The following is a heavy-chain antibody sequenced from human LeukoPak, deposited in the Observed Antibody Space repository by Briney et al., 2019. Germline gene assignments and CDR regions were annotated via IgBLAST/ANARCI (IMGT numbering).Heavy chain of an antibody. J-gene: IGHJ4*02. V-gene: IGHV3-21*01. CDR1: GFTFSSHW. CDR2: ISSSSTYI. Sequence: PGGSLRLSCAASGFTFSSHWMHWVRHAPGKGLEWVSSISSSSTYIYYADSVKGRFTISGDNAKNSLYLQMNSLRAEDTAVYYCARDYYRSLDYWGQGTLATVSS. CDR3: ARDYYRSLDY. D-gene: IGHD3-22*01.